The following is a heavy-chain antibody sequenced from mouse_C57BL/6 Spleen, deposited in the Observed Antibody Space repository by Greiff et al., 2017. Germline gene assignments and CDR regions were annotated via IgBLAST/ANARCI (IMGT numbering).Heavy chain of an antibody. CDR1: GYAFSSSW. CDR3: ARSGVYYGYPAWFAY. Sequence: QVQLQQSGPELVKPGASVKISCKASGYAFSSSWMNWVKQRPGKGLEWIRRIYPGDGDTNYNGKFKGKATLTADKSSSTAYMQLSSLTSEDSAVYFCARSGVYYGYPAWFAYWGQGTLVTVSA. J-gene: IGHJ3*01. D-gene: IGHD2-2*01. V-gene: IGHV1-82*01. CDR2: IYPGDGDT.